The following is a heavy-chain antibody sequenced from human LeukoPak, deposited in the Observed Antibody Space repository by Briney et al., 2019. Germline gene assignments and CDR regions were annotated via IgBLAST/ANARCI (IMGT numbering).Heavy chain of an antibody. Sequence: GASVKVSCKASGYTFTGYYMHWVRQAPGQGLGWMGWINPNSGGTNYAQKFQGWVTMTRDTSISTAYMELSRLRSDDTAVYYCARGSPSYGDYDFDYWGQGTLVTVSS. J-gene: IGHJ4*02. CDR1: GYTFTGYY. V-gene: IGHV1-2*04. CDR2: INPNSGGT. D-gene: IGHD4-17*01. CDR3: ARGSPSYGDYDFDY.